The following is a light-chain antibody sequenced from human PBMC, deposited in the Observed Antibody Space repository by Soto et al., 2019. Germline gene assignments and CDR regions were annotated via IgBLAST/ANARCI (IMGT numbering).Light chain of an antibody. CDR2: DAS. Sequence: DKVMTQSPGTLSVSPGERATRSCRASQSVSGNVAWYQQKPGQAPRLLSYDASTRATGVPARFSGSGSGTEFTLTISSLQSEDLAVYYCQQYDDWPETFGQGTKVDIK. V-gene: IGKV3-15*01. J-gene: IGKJ1*01. CDR3: QQYDDWPET. CDR1: QSVSGN.